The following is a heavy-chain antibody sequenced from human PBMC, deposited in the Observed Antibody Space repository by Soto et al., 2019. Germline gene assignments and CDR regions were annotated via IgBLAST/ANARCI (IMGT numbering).Heavy chain of an antibody. CDR1: GGSISSSSHY. D-gene: IGHD3-9*01. CDR3: ARINDILGSDY. CDR2: LYHSGTT. Sequence: PSETLSLTCTVSGGSISSSSHYWGWIRQPPGKGLEWIGSLYHSGTTLYNSSLKSRVTLSVDTSKNQISLKLSSVTAADTAVYYCARINDILGSDYWGQGTLVTVSS. J-gene: IGHJ4*02. V-gene: IGHV4-39*01.